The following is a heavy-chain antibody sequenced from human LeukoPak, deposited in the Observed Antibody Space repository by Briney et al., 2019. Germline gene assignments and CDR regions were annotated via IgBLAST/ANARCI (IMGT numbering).Heavy chain of an antibody. D-gene: IGHD3-22*01. J-gene: IGHJ5*02. CDR3: ARVTKEGYDSSGYYHNWFDP. CDR1: GGSISSYY. Sequence: SETLSLTCTVSGGSISSYYWSWIRQPAGKGLEWIGRIYTRGSTNYNPSLKSRVTMSVDTSKNQFSLKLSSVTAADTAVYYCARVTKEGYDSSGYYHNWFDPWGQGTLVTVSS. V-gene: IGHV4-4*07. CDR2: IYTRGST.